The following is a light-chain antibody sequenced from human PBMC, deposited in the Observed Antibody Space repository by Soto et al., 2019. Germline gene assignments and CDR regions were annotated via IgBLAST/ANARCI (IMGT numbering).Light chain of an antibody. V-gene: IGLV2-23*02. CDR1: ISDIGSHNL. CDR2: EVT. CDR3: CSFAGSNPFPYV. Sequence: QSVLTQPASVSGSPGQSITIYCTGTISDIGSHNLVSWYQQHPGKAPKLIIYEVTERPSGVSSRFSGSKAGNTASLTVSGLQADDEADYHCCSFAGSNPFPYVFGTGTKLTVL. J-gene: IGLJ1*01.